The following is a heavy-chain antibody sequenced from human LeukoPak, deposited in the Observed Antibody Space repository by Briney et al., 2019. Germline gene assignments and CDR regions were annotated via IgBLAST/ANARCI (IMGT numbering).Heavy chain of an antibody. CDR1: GGSISSSSYY. Sequence: SETLSLTCTVSGGSISSSSYYWGWIRQPPGKGLEWIGSIYYSGSTYYNPSLKSRVTISVDTSKNQFSLKLSSVTAADTAVYYCARASHSTNLDYWGQGTLVTVSS. CDR2: IYYSGST. J-gene: IGHJ4*02. CDR3: ARASHSTNLDY. V-gene: IGHV4-39*07. D-gene: IGHD2-2*01.